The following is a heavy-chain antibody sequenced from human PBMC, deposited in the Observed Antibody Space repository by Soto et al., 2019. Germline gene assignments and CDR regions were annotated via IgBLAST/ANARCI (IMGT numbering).Heavy chain of an antibody. D-gene: IGHD3-10*01. J-gene: IGHJ4*02. V-gene: IGHV1-46*01. Sequence: ASVKVSCKASGYTFTSYYMHWVRQAPGQGLEWMGIINPSGGSTSYAQKFQGRVTMTRDTSTSTAYMELRSLRSEDTAMYFCAASYGSGYRAFDYWGQGALVTVSS. CDR3: AASYGSGYRAFDY. CDR2: INPSGGST. CDR1: GYTFTSYY.